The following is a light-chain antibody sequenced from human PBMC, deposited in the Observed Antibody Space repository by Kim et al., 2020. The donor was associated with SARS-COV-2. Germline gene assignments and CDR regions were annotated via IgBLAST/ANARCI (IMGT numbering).Light chain of an antibody. J-gene: IGLJ2*01. V-gene: IGLV7-43*01. CDR2: STS. CDR1: TGAVTKNHY. CDR3: LLNYLGAVV. Sequence: GATVTLTCASSTGAVTKNHYPNWFQQKPVQPPRPLIYSTSNKHSWTPARFSGSLLGGKAALTLSGVQPEDEAEYYCLLNYLGAVVFGAGTQLTVL.